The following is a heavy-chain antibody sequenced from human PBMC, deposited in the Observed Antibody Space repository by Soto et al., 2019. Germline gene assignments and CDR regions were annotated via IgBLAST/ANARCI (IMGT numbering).Heavy chain of an antibody. CDR1: GFTFSSYC. Sequence: QVQLVESGGGVIQPGRSLRLSCEASGFTFSSYCMNWVRQAPGKGLEWVAVIWCDGSKDFYADSVKGRFTISRDNSKNTVALQMNSLRDEDSAAYYCATTGPYWGQGTLVTVSS. V-gene: IGHV3-33*01. J-gene: IGHJ4*02. CDR3: ATTGPY. CDR2: IWCDGSKD.